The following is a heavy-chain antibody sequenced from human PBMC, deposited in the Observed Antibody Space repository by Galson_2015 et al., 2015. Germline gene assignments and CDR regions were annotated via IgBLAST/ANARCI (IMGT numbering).Heavy chain of an antibody. CDR3: AKAAGDLSFDY. D-gene: IGHD6-13*01. CDR2: VNPSSGST. CDR1: GYTFTSYY. V-gene: IGHV1-46*01. J-gene: IGHJ4*02. Sequence: SVKVSCKASGYTFTSYYMHWVRQAPGQGLEWMGIVNPSSGSTTYAQKFQGRVTLTRDTSMSTVYMELSSLRAEDTAVYYCAKAAGDLSFDYWGQGTLVTVSS.